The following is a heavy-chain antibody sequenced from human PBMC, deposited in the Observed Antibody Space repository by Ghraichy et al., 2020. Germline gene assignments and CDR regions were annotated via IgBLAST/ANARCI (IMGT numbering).Heavy chain of an antibody. V-gene: IGHV4-38-2*02. Sequence: SQTLSLTCTVSGYSISSGYYWGWIRQPPGKGLEWIGSIYHSGSTYYNPSLKSRVTISVDTSKNQFSLKLSSVTAADTAVYYCARGGEGGVIDYSNYNYDYWGQGTLVTVSS. CDR1: GYSISSGYY. J-gene: IGHJ4*02. CDR2: IYHSGST. D-gene: IGHD4-11*01. CDR3: ARGGEGGVIDYSNYNYDY.